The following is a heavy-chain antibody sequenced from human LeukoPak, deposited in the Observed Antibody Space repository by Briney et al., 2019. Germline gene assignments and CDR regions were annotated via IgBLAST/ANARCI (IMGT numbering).Heavy chain of an antibody. V-gene: IGHV1-2*02. D-gene: IGHD2-2*01. Sequence: ASVKVSCKASGYTFTAYYIHWVRQAPGQGLEWMGWINPNSGGTNYAQKFQGRVTMTRDTSISTAYMDLSRLRSDDTAVYYCARGGRYCSTTSCLGEAYYFDYWGQGTLVTVSS. J-gene: IGHJ4*02. CDR2: INPNSGGT. CDR3: ARGGRYCSTTSCLGEAYYFDY. CDR1: GYTFTAYY.